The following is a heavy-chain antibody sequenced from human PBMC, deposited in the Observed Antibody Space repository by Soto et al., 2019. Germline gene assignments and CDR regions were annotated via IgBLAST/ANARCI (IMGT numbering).Heavy chain of an antibody. CDR3: AREKGASMIVPHNWFDP. V-gene: IGHV4-59*01. J-gene: IGHJ5*02. CDR1: GGSISSYY. Sequence: QVQLQESGPGLVKPSETLSFTCTVSGGSISSYYWSWIRQPPGKGLEWIGYIYYSGSTNYNPSLKSRVTISVDTSKNQFSLKLSSVTAADTAVYYCAREKGASMIVPHNWFDPWGQGTLVTVSS. CDR2: IYYSGST. D-gene: IGHD3-22*01.